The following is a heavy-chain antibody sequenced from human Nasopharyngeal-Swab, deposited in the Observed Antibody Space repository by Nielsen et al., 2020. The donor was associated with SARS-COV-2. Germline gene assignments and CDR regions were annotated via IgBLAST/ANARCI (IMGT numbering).Heavy chain of an antibody. CDR1: GFTFNMYS. D-gene: IGHD1-1*01. CDR3: ARLGTESYHYYSLDV. Sequence: GGSLRLSCVTSGFTFNMYSMHWVRQAPGKGLEWFSSISSSSNYIYYGDSAKGRFTISRDNTQKSLYLEMNSLRVEDTAVYYCARLGTESYHYYSLDVWGQGTTVSVSS. J-gene: IGHJ6*02. V-gene: IGHV3-21*01. CDR2: ISSSSNYI.